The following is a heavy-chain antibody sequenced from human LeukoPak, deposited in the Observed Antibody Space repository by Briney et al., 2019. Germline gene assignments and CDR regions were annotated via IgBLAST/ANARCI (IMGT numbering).Heavy chain of an antibody. J-gene: IGHJ4*02. V-gene: IGHV3-21*01. Sequence: TGGSPRLSCAASGFTFTSYSINWVRLTPGKGLEWVSSITSTSSYIYYADSVKGRFAISRDNAKNSLYLQMNSLRAEDTAVYFCARSQVLGTFDHWGQGTLLTVSS. CDR3: ARSQVLGTFDH. CDR1: GFTFTSYS. D-gene: IGHD1/OR15-1a*01. CDR2: ITSTSSYI.